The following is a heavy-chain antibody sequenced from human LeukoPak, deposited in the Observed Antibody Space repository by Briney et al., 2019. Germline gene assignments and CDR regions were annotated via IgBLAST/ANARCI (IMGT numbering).Heavy chain of an antibody. V-gene: IGHV3-11*04. CDR2: ISTTGNTK. CDR1: GFTFSDYF. CDR3: ARTTYYYDSSGHGAFDI. D-gene: IGHD3-22*01. J-gene: IGHJ3*02. Sequence: GGSLRLSCAASGFTFSDYFMTWIRQAPGKGLEWVSYISTTGNTKYYADSVKGRFTISRDNAKNSLYLQMNSLRAEDTAVYYCARTTYYYDSSGHGAFDIWGQGTMVTVSS.